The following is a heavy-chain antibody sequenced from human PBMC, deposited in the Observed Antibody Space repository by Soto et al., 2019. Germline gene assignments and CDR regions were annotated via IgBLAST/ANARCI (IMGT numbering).Heavy chain of an antibody. CDR3: ARVYYDFWSGYFAWFDP. CDR2: IYYSGST. V-gene: IGHV4-31*03. Sequence: QVQLQESGPGLVKPSQTLSLTCTVSGGSISSGGYYWSWIRQHPGKGLEWIGYIYYSGSTYYNPSLKSRVTISVDTSKNRFSLKLSSVTAADTAVYYCARVYYDFWSGYFAWFDPWGQGTLVTVSS. J-gene: IGHJ5*02. CDR1: GGSISSGGYY. D-gene: IGHD3-3*01.